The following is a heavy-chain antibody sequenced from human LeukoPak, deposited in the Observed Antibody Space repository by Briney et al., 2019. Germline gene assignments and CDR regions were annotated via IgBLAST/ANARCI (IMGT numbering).Heavy chain of an antibody. J-gene: IGHJ6*03. D-gene: IGHD3-22*01. CDR3: AKDSSSYDWGYMDV. V-gene: IGHV3-21*04. CDR2: ISTTSTYI. CDR1: GFTFSNYG. Sequence: GGSLRLSCAASGFTFSNYGMTWVRQAPGEGLEWVSSISTTSTYIYYADSVKGRFTISRDNAKDSLDLQMNSLRAEDTAVYYCAKDSSSYDWGYMDVWGKGTTVTISS.